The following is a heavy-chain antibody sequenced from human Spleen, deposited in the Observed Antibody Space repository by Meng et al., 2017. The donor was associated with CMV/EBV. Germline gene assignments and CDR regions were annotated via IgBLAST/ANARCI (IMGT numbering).Heavy chain of an antibody. CDR2: ISGSGGST. D-gene: IGHD3-3*01. CDR1: GFTFSSYA. Sequence: GGSLRLSCAASGFTFSSYAMSWVRQAPGKGLEWVSAISGSGGSTYYADSVKGRFTISRDNSKNTLYLQMNSLRAEDTAVYYCAKDRGSYYDFWSGYSTAVDYWGQGTLVTVSS. CDR3: AKDRGSYYDFWSGYSTAVDY. J-gene: IGHJ4*02. V-gene: IGHV3-23*01.